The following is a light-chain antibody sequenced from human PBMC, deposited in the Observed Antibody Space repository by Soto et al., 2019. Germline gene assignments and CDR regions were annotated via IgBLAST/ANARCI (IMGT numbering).Light chain of an antibody. CDR1: QDISSA. Sequence: IQLTQSPSSLSASVGDRVTITCRAGQDISSALAWYQQKPGKAPKLLLYDASSLDAGVPSMFSGSWSGTDFTLSITSLRPEDFATYYCQQFNDFPLTFGGGTKVQIK. V-gene: IGKV1D-13*01. J-gene: IGKJ4*01. CDR3: QQFNDFPLT. CDR2: DAS.